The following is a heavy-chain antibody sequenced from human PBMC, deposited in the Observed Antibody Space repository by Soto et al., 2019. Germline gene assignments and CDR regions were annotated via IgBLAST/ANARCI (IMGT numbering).Heavy chain of an antibody. D-gene: IGHD6-19*01. CDR1: GFTFINYA. CDR3: AKDPYTSDWRGDNWFDP. Sequence: GGSLRLSCAASGFTFINYAMSWVRQAPGKGLEWLSTISGSGIRTYYADSVKGRFTISRDNSKNTLSLQMNSLRAEDTAIYYCAKDPYTSDWRGDNWFDPWGQGTLVTVSS. V-gene: IGHV3-23*01. J-gene: IGHJ5*02. CDR2: ISGSGIRT.